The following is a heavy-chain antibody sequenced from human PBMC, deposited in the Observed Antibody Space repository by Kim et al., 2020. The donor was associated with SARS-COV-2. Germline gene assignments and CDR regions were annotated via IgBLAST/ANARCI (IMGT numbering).Heavy chain of an antibody. CDR3: ARDLVGARGYFDY. V-gene: IGHV1-3*01. CDR1: GYTFTSYA. D-gene: IGHD1-26*01. J-gene: IGHJ4*02. CDR2: INAGNGNT. Sequence: ASVKVSCKASGYTFTSYAMHWVRQAPGQRLEWMGWINAGNGNTKYSQKFQGRVTITRDTSASTAYMELSSLRSEDTAVYYCARDLVGARGYFDYWRQGTLVTVSS.